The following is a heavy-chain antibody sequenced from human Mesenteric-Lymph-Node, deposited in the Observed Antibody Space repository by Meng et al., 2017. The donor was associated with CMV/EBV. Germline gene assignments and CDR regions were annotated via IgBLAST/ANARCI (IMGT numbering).Heavy chain of an antibody. CDR2: INPNGGAT. CDR3: ARDDFDHLGFFQD. Sequence: KASGYTFISYYMHWVRQAPGEELEWMGLINPNGGATGYAQRFKGRITVTRDTSTSTVYMELRGLRSEDTAVYYCARDDFDHLGFFQDWGQGTLVTVSS. J-gene: IGHJ1*01. CDR1: GYTFISYY. D-gene: IGHD3-9*01. V-gene: IGHV1-46*01.